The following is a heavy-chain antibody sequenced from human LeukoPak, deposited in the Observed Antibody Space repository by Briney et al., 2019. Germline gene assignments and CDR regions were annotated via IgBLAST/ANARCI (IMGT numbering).Heavy chain of an antibody. Sequence: GGSLRLSCAASGFTFSSYAMGWVRQAPGKGLEWVSVISAADGDNTYYADSVKGRFSISRDNSNYTVYLQMNSLRAEDTAVFYCAKFKGHYYYDSSGYCDNWGQGTLVTVSS. CDR3: AKFKGHYYYDSSGYCDN. CDR1: GFTFSSYA. V-gene: IGHV3-23*01. CDR2: ISAADGDNT. D-gene: IGHD3-22*01. J-gene: IGHJ4*02.